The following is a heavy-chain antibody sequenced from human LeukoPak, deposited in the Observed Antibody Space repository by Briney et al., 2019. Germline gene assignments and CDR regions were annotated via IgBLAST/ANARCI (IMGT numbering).Heavy chain of an antibody. J-gene: IGHJ4*02. Sequence: GGSLRLSCTTSKFNFNNYGMSWVRQAPGKGLEWVSGITWNGDSPGYADSVKGRFTISRDNAKNSLYLHLNSLRAEDTALYHCARWSSIKVAATENYWGQGTLVTVSS. CDR3: ARWSSIKVAATENY. D-gene: IGHD6-19*01. CDR1: KFNFNNYG. CDR2: ITWNGDSP. V-gene: IGHV3-20*01.